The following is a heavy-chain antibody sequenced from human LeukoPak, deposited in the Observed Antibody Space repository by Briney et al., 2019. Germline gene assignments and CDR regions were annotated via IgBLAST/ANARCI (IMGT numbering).Heavy chain of an antibody. Sequence: SETLSLTCTVSGGSISSSGYYWGWIRQPPGKGLEWIGTIYYSGTTYYNPSLKSRVTISVDTSKNQFSLKLSSVTAADTAVYYCASAPRRGSIGGPDNWGQGTLVTVSS. CDR2: IYYSGTT. CDR3: ASAPRRGSIGGPDN. D-gene: IGHD3-10*01. CDR1: GGSISSSGYY. V-gene: IGHV4-39*01. J-gene: IGHJ4*02.